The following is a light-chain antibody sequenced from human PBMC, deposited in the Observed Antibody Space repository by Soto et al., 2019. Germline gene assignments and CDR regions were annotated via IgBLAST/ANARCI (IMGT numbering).Light chain of an antibody. V-gene: IGKV3-20*01. CDR1: QSVRNNY. J-gene: IGKJ5*01. CDR2: DAS. CDR3: QQYGSSPPFT. Sequence: EIVLTQSPDTLSFSPGERATLSCRASQSVRNNYLAWYQVRPGQAPRLLIYDASTKATAIPDRISGGGSGTDFTLTITGLEPEDLAVYYCQQYGSSPPFTFGQGTRLEIK.